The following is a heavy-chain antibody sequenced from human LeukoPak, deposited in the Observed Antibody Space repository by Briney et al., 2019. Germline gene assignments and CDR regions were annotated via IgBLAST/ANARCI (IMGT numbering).Heavy chain of an antibody. J-gene: IGHJ3*01. CDR3: ARDGQNASPYAVDV. Sequence: GGSLRLSCSASGFTFKSYAMHWVRQAPGKGLEWVAGLWYDGSNEDYAESVKGRFTIFRDNSKNTLYLRMNSLRVEDTGIYYCARDGQNASPYAVDVWGQGTMVTVSS. D-gene: IGHD3-16*01. V-gene: IGHV3-33*08. CDR2: LWYDGSNE. CDR1: GFTFKSYA.